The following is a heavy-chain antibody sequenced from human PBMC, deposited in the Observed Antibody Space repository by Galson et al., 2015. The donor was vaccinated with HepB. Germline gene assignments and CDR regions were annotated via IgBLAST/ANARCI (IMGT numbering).Heavy chain of an antibody. Sequence: SLRLSCAASGFTFSSYAMHWVRQAPGKGLEWVAVISYDGSNKYYADSVKGRFTISRDNSKNTLYLQMNSLRAEDTAVYYCARDGSSSGWPDYWGQGTLVTVSS. CDR3: ARDGSSSGWPDY. CDR2: ISYDGSNK. CDR1: GFTFSSYA. J-gene: IGHJ4*02. D-gene: IGHD6-19*01. V-gene: IGHV3-30*04.